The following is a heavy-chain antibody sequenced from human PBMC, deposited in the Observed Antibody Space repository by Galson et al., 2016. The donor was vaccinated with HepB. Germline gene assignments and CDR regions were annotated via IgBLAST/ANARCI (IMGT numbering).Heavy chain of an antibody. J-gene: IGHJ6*02. Sequence: CAISGDSVSSNSTAWMWIRQSPSRGLEWLGRIFYRSQWHNNYAESVKSRITITPDTSKNQFSLQLNSVTPEDTAVFYCVRAVTNWNYGMDVWGQGTTVTVSS. D-gene: IGHD1-1*01. CDR1: GDSVSSNSTA. CDR2: IFYRSQWHN. CDR3: VRAVTNWNYGMDV. V-gene: IGHV6-1*01.